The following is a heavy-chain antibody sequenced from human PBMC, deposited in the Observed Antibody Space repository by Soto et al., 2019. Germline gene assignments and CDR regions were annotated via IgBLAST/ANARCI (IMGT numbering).Heavy chain of an antibody. CDR3: ARMYYDFWSAVNYYYYGMDV. Sequence: QPGGSLRLSCAASGFTFSSYAMHWVRQAPGKGLEWVAVISYDGSNKYYADSVKGRFTISRDNSKNTLYLQMNSLRAEDTAVYYCARMYYDFWSAVNYYYYGMDVWGQGTTVTVSS. V-gene: IGHV3-30-3*01. J-gene: IGHJ6*02. CDR1: GFTFSSYA. D-gene: IGHD3-3*01. CDR2: ISYDGSNK.